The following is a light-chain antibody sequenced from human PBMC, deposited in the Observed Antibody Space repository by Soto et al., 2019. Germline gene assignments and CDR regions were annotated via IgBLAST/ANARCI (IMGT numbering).Light chain of an antibody. Sequence: DIQMTQSPFSLSASXGDSVXITCRSSQSLTNYLNWYQQKPGQAPKXXIYAASSLQSGVPSRFSGSGSGTEFTLTISGLQPEDFATYYCQHSYSMPIAFGQGTRLEIK. CDR3: QHSYSMPIA. CDR1: QSLTNY. J-gene: IGKJ5*01. CDR2: AAS. V-gene: IGKV1-39*01.